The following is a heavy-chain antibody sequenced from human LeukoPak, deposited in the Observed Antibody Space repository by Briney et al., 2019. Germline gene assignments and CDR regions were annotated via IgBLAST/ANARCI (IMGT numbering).Heavy chain of an antibody. Sequence: SQTLSLTCTVSGGSISSGDYYWSWIRQPPGKGLEWIGYIYYSGSTYYNPSLKSRVTISVDTSKNQFSLKLSSVTAADTAVYYCAGSYVVYSNYCVYWGQGTLVTVSS. CDR3: AGSYVVYSNYCVY. J-gene: IGHJ4*02. CDR2: IYYSGST. D-gene: IGHD4-11*01. V-gene: IGHV4-30-4*08. CDR1: GGSISSGDYY.